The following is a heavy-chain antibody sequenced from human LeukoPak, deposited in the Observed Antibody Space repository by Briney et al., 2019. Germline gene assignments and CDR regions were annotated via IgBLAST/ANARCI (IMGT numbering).Heavy chain of an antibody. J-gene: IGHJ4*02. CDR1: GFTFNSYY. Sequence: GGSLRLSCAASGFTFNSYYMTWVRQAPGKGLEWVANIKPDGSDKYYVDSVKGRFTISRDNAKNSLYLQMNSLRAEDAAVYHCARTSTRDGYRYFDYWGQGTLVTVSS. V-gene: IGHV3-7*04. D-gene: IGHD5-24*01. CDR3: ARTSTRDGYRYFDY. CDR2: IKPDGSDK.